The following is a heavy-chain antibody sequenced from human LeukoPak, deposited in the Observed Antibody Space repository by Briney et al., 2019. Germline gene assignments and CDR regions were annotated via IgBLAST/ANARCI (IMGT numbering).Heavy chain of an antibody. J-gene: IGHJ4*02. CDR2: ISYDGSNK. V-gene: IGHV3-30*18. CDR3: AKGTLWENNFDY. CDR1: GFTFSSYG. D-gene: IGHD1-1*01. Sequence: GGSLRLSCAASGFTFSSYGMHWVRQAPGKGLEGVAVISYDGSNKYYADSVKGRFTISRDNSKNTLYLQMNSLRAEDTAVYYCAKGTLWENNFDYWGQGTLVTVSS.